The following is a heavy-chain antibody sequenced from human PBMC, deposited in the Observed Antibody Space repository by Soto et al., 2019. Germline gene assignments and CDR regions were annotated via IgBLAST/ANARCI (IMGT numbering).Heavy chain of an antibody. V-gene: IGHV3-23*01. Sequence: EVQLLESGGGLVQPGGSLRLSCAASGFTFSSYAMSWVRQAPGKGLEWVSAISGSGGSTYYADSVKVRFTISRDNAKKTLYRQMNSLRAEDTAVYYCAKAGPYSSGWYKSWYFDYWGQGTLVTVSS. D-gene: IGHD6-19*01. J-gene: IGHJ4*02. CDR3: AKAGPYSSGWYKSWYFDY. CDR1: GFTFSSYA. CDR2: ISGSGGST.